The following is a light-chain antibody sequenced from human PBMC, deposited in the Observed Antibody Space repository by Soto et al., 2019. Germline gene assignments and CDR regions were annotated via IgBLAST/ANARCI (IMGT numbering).Light chain of an antibody. Sequence: QYVLTQPPSASATPGQRVTISCSGSSSNIGTNYVYWYQHLPGTAPKLLIYRNDQRPSGVPDRFSGSMSGTAASLAIGGLRSEDEADYYCAAWDDSLSGVVFGGGTKVTVL. CDR2: RND. CDR1: SSNIGTNY. CDR3: AAWDDSLSGVV. J-gene: IGLJ2*01. V-gene: IGLV1-47*01.